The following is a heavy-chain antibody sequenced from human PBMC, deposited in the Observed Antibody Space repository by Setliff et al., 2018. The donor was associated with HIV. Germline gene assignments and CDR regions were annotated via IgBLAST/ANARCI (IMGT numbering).Heavy chain of an antibody. CDR2: INPSGGST. CDR1: GYTFTSQY. CDR3: ARAVGATTGEYYFDY. V-gene: IGHV1-46*01. D-gene: IGHD1-26*01. Sequence: ASVKVSCKASGYTFTSQYMHWVRQAPGQGFEWIGIINPSGGSTSYAQQFQGRVTMTRDTSTSTVYMDLSSLRSEDTAVYYCARAVGATTGEYYFDYWGKGALVTVSS. J-gene: IGHJ4*02.